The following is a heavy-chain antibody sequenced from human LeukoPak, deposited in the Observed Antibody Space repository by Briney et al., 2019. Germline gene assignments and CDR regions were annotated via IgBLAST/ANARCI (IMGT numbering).Heavy chain of an antibody. CDR2: INHSGST. CDR3: ARVRYSNDPLPTVVVVAATVRAFAY. CDR1: GRSFSGYY. Sequence: PAETLSLTCAVYGRSFSGYYWSWIRQPPGKGLEWLGEINHSGSTNYHPSLKSRVTISVDTSKNQFSLKLSSVTAADTAVYYCARVRYSNDPLPTVVVVAATVRAFAYWGQGTLVTVSS. D-gene: IGHD2-15*01. V-gene: IGHV4-34*01. J-gene: IGHJ4*02.